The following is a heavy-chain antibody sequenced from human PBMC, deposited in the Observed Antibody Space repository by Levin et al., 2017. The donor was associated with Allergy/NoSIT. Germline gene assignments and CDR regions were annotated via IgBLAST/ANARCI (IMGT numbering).Heavy chain of an antibody. CDR2: VSRSSSTI. D-gene: IGHD6-13*01. J-gene: IGHJ3*02. CDR1: GFTFSSYS. V-gene: IGHV3-48*02. CDR3: ARGHSSNWYLNFDI. Sequence: GESLKISCAASGFTFSSYSMHWVRQAPGKGLEWVSYVSRSSSTINYADSVKGRFTISRDNAKSSLFLQMNSLRDEDTAVYYCARGHSSNWYLNFDIWGQGTMVTVSS.